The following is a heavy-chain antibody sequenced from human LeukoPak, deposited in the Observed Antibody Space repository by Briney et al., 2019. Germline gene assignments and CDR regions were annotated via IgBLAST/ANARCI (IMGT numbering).Heavy chain of an antibody. D-gene: IGHD5-24*01. CDR3: ARWDGYGDY. Sequence: GGTLRLSCEASGFTFSSYGITWVRQAPGKGLEWVSGISGGSDTTHYAASVKGRFTISRDNSKNTLYLQMNSLRAEDTAVYYCARWDGYGDYWGQGPLVTVSS. J-gene: IGHJ4*02. CDR2: ISGGSDTT. V-gene: IGHV3-23*01. CDR1: GFTFSSYG.